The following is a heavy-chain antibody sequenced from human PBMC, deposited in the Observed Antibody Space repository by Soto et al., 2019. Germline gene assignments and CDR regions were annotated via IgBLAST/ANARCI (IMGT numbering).Heavy chain of an antibody. Sequence: EVQLLESGGGFVQPGGSLRLSCAASGFTFSSYAMSWVRQAPEKGLEWVSAITGSTYYADSVKGRFTISRDISKNTLYLQMNSLRAEDTAVYYCAKLDGTGSYHPYYYYMDVWGKGTTVTVSS. CDR1: GFTFSSYA. D-gene: IGHD3-10*01. CDR3: AKLDGTGSYHPYYYYMDV. J-gene: IGHJ6*03. CDR2: ITGST. V-gene: IGHV3-23*01.